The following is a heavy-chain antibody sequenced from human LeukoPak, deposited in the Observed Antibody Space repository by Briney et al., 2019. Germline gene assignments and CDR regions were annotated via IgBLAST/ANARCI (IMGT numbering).Heavy chain of an antibody. CDR2: ISSSSSYI. CDR3: ARDLTSSYYYDSSGYAFDI. V-gene: IGHV3-21*01. D-gene: IGHD3-22*01. J-gene: IGHJ3*02. CDR1: GFTFSSYS. Sequence: PGGSLRLSCAASGFTFSSYSMNWVRQAPGKGLEWVSSISSSSSYIYYADSVKGRFTISRDNAKNSLYLQMNSLRAEDTAVYYCARDLTSSYYYDSSGYAFDIWGQGTMVTVSS.